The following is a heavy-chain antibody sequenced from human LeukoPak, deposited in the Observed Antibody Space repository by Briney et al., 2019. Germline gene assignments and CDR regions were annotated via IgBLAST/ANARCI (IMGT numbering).Heavy chain of an antibody. J-gene: IGHJ4*02. CDR3: ARDSAAAGLFDY. D-gene: IGHD6-13*01. CDR2: IYYSGST. V-gene: IGHV4-59*01. Sequence: TLSLTCTVSGGSISSYYWSWIRQPPGKGLEWIGYIYYSGSTNYNPSLKSRVTISVDTSKNQFSLKLSSVTAADTAVYYCARDSAAAGLFDYWGQGTLVTVSS. CDR1: GGSISSYY.